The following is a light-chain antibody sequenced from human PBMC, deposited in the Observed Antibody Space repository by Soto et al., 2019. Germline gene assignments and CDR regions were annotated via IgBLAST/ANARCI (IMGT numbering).Light chain of an antibody. CDR3: QQYGRAPWT. Sequence: EIVLTQSPGTLSLSPGDRATLSCRASQSVSSSYLAWYQQKPGQAPGLLIYGASSRATGIPDRFSGSGSGTDFTLTSSRLEPEDFAVYYCQQYGRAPWTFGQGTKVEV. V-gene: IGKV3-20*01. J-gene: IGKJ1*01. CDR2: GAS. CDR1: QSVSSSY.